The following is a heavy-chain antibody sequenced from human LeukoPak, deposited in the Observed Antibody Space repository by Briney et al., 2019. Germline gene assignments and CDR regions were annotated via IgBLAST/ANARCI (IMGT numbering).Heavy chain of an antibody. V-gene: IGHV3-23*01. J-gene: IGHJ4*02. Sequence: GGALRLSRTAPGFTPRTYTMTRVRPAPGKGRGWGSDVSDNGGDTSYADSVKGRFSISRDNAKNTVYLQMDSLRAEDTVQYYCARGTLAGYFLGYWGQGTLVTVSS. D-gene: IGHD3-9*01. CDR2: VSDNGGDT. CDR1: GFTPRTYT. CDR3: ARGTLAGYFLGY.